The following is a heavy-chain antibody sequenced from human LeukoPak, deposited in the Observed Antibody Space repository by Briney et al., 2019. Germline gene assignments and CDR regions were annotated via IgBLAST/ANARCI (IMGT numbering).Heavy chain of an antibody. J-gene: IGHJ4*02. CDR3: ARDYRSSWYV. Sequence: GGSLRLSCEASGFIFSNYWMTWVRQAPGKGLEWVANIKQDGSAKHYADSVKGRFTISRDNARNSLYLQMNSLRAEDTSVYYCARDYRSSWYVRGQGTLVTVSS. V-gene: IGHV3-7*03. CDR1: GFIFSNYW. D-gene: IGHD6-13*01. CDR2: IKQDGSAK.